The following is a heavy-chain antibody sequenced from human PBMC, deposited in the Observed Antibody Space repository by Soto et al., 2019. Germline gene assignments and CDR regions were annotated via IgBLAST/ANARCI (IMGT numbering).Heavy chain of an antibody. D-gene: IGHD1-26*01. V-gene: IGHV3-30-3*01. CDR3: ARAPSGSYPEFDY. Sequence: GGSLILSCAASGFTFSDYYMSWIRQAPGKGLEWVGVITYDGSNQYYADSVEGRFTISRDNSRNMLFLQMNSLRPDDTAVYYCARAPSGSYPEFDYWGQGTLVTVSS. J-gene: IGHJ4*02. CDR2: ITYDGSNQ. CDR1: GFTFSDYY.